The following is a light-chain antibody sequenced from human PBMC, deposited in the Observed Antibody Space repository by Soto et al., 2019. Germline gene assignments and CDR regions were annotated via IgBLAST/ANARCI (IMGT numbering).Light chain of an antibody. CDR1: SSDVGGYNY. J-gene: IGLJ3*02. V-gene: IGLV2-11*01. CDR2: DVS. CDR3: CSYAGSYTWV. Sequence: QSALTQPRSVSGSPGQSVTIACTGTSSDVGGYNYVSWYQQHPGKAPKLIIYDVSKRPSGVPDRFSGSKSGNTASLTISGLPAEDEADYYCCSYAGSYTWVFGGGTKLTVL.